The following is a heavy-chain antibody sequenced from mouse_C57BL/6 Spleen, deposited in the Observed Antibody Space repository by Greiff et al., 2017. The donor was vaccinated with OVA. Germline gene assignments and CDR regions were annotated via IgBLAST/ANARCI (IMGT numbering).Heavy chain of an antibody. Sequence: QVQLQQPGAELVMPGASVKLSCKASGYTFTSYWMPWVKQRPGQGLEWIGEIDPSDSYTNYHQKFKGKSTLTVDKSSSTDYMQLSSLTSEDSAVYYCARGGYGSSYAWFAYWGQGTLVTVSA. D-gene: IGHD1-1*01. CDR2: IDPSDSYT. CDR1: GYTFTSYW. V-gene: IGHV1-69*01. J-gene: IGHJ3*01. CDR3: ARGGYGSSYAWFAY.